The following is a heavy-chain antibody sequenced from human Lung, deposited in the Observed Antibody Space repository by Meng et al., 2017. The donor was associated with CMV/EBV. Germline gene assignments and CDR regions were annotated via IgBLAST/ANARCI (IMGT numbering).Heavy chain of an antibody. CDR2: ISGYTGNT. Sequence: ASVXVSXKASGYTFTNYGISWVRQAPGQGLEWMGWISGYTGNTNYAQKVQDRVIMTTDTPTSTAYMELRSLRSDDTAVYYCARDGPLRFLEWSPYYFDYWXHGTLVTVSS. CDR3: ARDGPLRFLEWSPYYFDY. V-gene: IGHV1-18*01. J-gene: IGHJ4*03. CDR1: GYTFTNYG. D-gene: IGHD3-3*01.